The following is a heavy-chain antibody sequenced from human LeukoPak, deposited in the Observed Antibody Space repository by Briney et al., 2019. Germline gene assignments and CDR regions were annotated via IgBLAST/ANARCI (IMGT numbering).Heavy chain of an antibody. Sequence: PGRSLRLSCAASGFTFSTYAMHWVRQAPGKGLEWVAVISYDGSNKYYADSVKGRFTISRDNSKNTLYLQINSLRAEDTAVYYCARDRGYSGYGGYYYGMDVWGQGTTVTVSS. V-gene: IGHV3-30-3*01. CDR3: ARDRGYSGYGGYYYGMDV. J-gene: IGHJ6*02. D-gene: IGHD5-12*01. CDR2: ISYDGSNK. CDR1: GFTFSTYA.